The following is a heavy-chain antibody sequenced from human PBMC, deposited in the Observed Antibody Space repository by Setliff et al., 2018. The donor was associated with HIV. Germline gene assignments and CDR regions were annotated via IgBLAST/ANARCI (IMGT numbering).Heavy chain of an antibody. D-gene: IGHD6-13*01. Sequence: GASVKVSCKASGYTFTSYAMHWVRQAPGQRLEWMGWINAGNGNTKYSQKFQDRVTISRDTSASTGYMELSRLRSEDTAAYYCARGDHRIIAAAGSGWFDPWGQGTLVTVSS. V-gene: IGHV1-3*01. CDR3: ARGDHRIIAAAGSGWFDP. CDR2: INAGNGNT. CDR1: GYTFTSYA. J-gene: IGHJ5*02.